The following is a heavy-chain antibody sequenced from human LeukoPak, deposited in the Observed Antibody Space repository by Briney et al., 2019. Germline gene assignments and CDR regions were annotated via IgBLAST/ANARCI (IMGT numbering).Heavy chain of an antibody. CDR3: ARDQMDELLWFGELLYGNYYYYYGMDV. CDR1: GFTFSSYS. Sequence: GGSLRLSCAASGFTFSSYSMNWVRQAPGKGLEWVSSISSSSSYIYYADSVKGRFTISRDNAKNSLYLQMNSLRAEDTAVYYCARDQMDELLWFGELLYGNYYYYYGMDVWGQGTTVTVSS. CDR2: ISSSSSYI. V-gene: IGHV3-21*01. J-gene: IGHJ6*02. D-gene: IGHD3-10*01.